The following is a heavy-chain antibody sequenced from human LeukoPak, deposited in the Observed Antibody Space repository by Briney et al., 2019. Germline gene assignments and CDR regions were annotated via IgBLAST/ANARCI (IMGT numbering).Heavy chain of an antibody. Sequence: GSLRLSCAASGFTFSNAWMSWVRQPPGKGLEWIGEINHSGSTNYNPSLKSRVTISVDTSKNQFSLKLSSVTAADTAVYYCARGPQYPWFDPWGQGTLVTVSS. CDR1: GFTFSNAW. CDR3: ARGPQYPWFDP. D-gene: IGHD2-2*01. J-gene: IGHJ5*02. CDR2: INHSGST. V-gene: IGHV4-34*01.